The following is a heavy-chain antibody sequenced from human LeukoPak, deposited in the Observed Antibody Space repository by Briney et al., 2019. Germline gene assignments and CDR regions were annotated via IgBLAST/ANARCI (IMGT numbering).Heavy chain of an antibody. Sequence: GRSLRLSCAASGFTFSSYAMHWVRQAPGKGLEWVAVISYDGSNKYYADSVKGRFTISRDNSKNTLYLQMNSLRAEDTAVYYCARGQSYCSGGSCYPATHWGQGTLVTVSS. D-gene: IGHD2-15*01. CDR2: ISYDGSNK. CDR1: GFTFSSYA. J-gene: IGHJ4*02. V-gene: IGHV3-30*04. CDR3: ARGQSYCSGGSCYPATH.